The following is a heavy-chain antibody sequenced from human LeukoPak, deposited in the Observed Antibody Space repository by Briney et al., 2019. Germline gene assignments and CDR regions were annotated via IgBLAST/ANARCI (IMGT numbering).Heavy chain of an antibody. CDR2: ISYDGSNK. CDR1: GFTFSSYA. J-gene: IGHJ4*02. V-gene: IGHV3-30-3*01. CDR3: ARVEHYSNPFDY. D-gene: IGHD4-11*01. Sequence: GGSLRLSCAASGFTFSSYAMHWVRQAPGKGLEWVAVISYDGSNKYYADSVKGRFTISRDNSKNTLYLQMNSLRAEDTAVYYCARVEHYSNPFDYWGQGTLVTVSS.